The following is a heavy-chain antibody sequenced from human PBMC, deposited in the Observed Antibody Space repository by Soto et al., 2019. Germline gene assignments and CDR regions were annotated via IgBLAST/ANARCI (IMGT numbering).Heavy chain of an antibody. CDR3: ARDLPGTGIDY. Sequence: GGSLRLSCAASGFTFSSYWMHWVRQAPGEGLVWVSHINSDGSSTSYADSVKGRFTISRDNAKNTLYLQMNSLRAEDTAVYYCARDLPGTGIDYWGQGTLVTVSS. V-gene: IGHV3-74*01. D-gene: IGHD3-10*01. CDR1: GFTFSSYW. J-gene: IGHJ4*02. CDR2: INSDGSST.